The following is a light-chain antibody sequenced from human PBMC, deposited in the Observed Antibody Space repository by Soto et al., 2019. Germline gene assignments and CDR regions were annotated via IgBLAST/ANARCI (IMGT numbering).Light chain of an antibody. Sequence: EIVLTQSPATLSLSPGERATLSCRASKSVSSFLAWYQQKPGQAPRLLIYDAFNRATGIPGRFSGSGSGTDFTLTISSLEPEDFAVYYCQQRYNWPYTFGQGTKLEIK. V-gene: IGKV3-11*01. CDR2: DAF. CDR3: QQRYNWPYT. CDR1: KSVSSF. J-gene: IGKJ2*01.